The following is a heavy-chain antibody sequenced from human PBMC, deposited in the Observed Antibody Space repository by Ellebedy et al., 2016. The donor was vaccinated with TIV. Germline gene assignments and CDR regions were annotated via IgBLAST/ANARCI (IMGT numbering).Heavy chain of an antibody. CDR3: ARAYYYDSSGYYFGGYYYYGMDV. Sequence: SETLSLXCTVSGYSISSGYYWGWIRQPPGKGLEWIGSIYHSGSTYYNPSLKSRVTISVDTSKNQFSLKLSSVTAADTAVYYCARAYYYDSSGYYFGGYYYYGMDVWGQGTTVTVSS. J-gene: IGHJ6*02. D-gene: IGHD3-22*01. CDR2: IYHSGST. CDR1: GYSISSGYY. V-gene: IGHV4-38-2*02.